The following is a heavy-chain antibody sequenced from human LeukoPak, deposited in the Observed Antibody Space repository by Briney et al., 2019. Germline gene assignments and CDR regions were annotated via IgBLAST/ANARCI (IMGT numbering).Heavy chain of an antibody. CDR2: IYHSGST. Sequence: SETLSLTCTVSGYSISSGYCWGWIRQPPGKGLEWIGSIYHSGSTYYNPSLKSRVTISVDTSKNQFSLKLSSVTAADTAVYYCARQSQYSGYQAPDYWGQGTLVTVSS. J-gene: IGHJ4*02. D-gene: IGHD5-12*01. CDR1: GYSISSGYC. CDR3: ARQSQYSGYQAPDY. V-gene: IGHV4-38-2*02.